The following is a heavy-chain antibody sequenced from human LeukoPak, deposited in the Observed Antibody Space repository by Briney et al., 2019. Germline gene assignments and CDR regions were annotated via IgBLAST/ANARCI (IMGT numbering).Heavy chain of an antibody. CDR1: GGSISSGGYS. V-gene: IGHV4-30-4*07. D-gene: IGHD6-13*01. J-gene: IGHJ4*02. Sequence: PSQTLSLTCAVSGGSISSGGYSWSWIRQPPGKGLEWIGYIYYSGSTYYNPSLKSRVTISVDTPKNQFSLKLSSVTAADTAVYYCARTSWYLYYFDYWGQGTLVTVSS. CDR3: ARTSWYLYYFDY. CDR2: IYYSGST.